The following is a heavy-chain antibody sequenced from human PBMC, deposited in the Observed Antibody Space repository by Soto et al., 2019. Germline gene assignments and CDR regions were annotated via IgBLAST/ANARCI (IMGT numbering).Heavy chain of an antibody. Sequence: QVELQESGPRLVKSSGTLSLTCEVSSGSISTGNWWSWVRQPPGKGLEWIGEIYYTGATNYNPSLKSRVSMTIEKSKAQFSLILTSGTAAETAVYYCARVFSSGSGWMYYFDFWGQGILVSVSS. CDR1: SGSISTGNW. D-gene: IGHD6-25*01. V-gene: IGHV4-4*02. CDR3: ARVFSSGSGWMYYFDF. J-gene: IGHJ4*02. CDR2: IYYTGAT.